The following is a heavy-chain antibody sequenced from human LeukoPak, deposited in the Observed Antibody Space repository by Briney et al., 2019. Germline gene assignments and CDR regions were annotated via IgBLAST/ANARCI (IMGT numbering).Heavy chain of an antibody. CDR1: GYTFTSYY. J-gene: IGHJ5*02. V-gene: IGHV1-46*01. CDR3: ARDTDIVATDLNWFDP. CDR2: INPSGGST. D-gene: IGHD5-12*01. Sequence: ASVKVSCKASGYTFTSYYMHWVRQAPEQGLEWMGIINPSGGSTSYAQKLQGRVTMTTDTSTSTAYMELRSLRSDDTAVYYCARDTDIVATDLNWFDPWGQGTLVTVSS.